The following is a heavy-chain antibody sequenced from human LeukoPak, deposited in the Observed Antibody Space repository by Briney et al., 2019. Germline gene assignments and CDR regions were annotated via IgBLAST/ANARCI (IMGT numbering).Heavy chain of an antibody. D-gene: IGHD5-18*01. CDR2: IKQDGSEK. CDR3: ARGGYRYED. V-gene: IGHV3-7*01. CDR1: GFTFSGYW. J-gene: IGHJ4*02. Sequence: GGSLRLSCAVSGFTFSGYWMSWVRQAPGRGLEWVAKIKQDGSEKYYVESVKGRFTISRDNAKNSLYLQMNSLRVEDTAVYYCARGGYRYEDWGQGTLVTVSS.